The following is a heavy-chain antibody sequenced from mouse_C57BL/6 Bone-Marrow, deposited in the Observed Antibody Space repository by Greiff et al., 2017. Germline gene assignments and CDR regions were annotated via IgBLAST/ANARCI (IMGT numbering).Heavy chain of an antibody. CDR3: ARQDRGFAY. CDR2: ISNLAYSI. V-gene: IGHV5-15*01. Sequence: EVQGVESGGGLVQPGGSLKLSCAASGFTFSDYGMAWVRQAPRKGPEWVAFISNLAYSIYSADTVTGRFTIARENAKNALYLEMSSLRSEDTAMYYCARQDRGFAYWGQGTLVTVSA. J-gene: IGHJ3*01. CDR1: GFTFSDYG.